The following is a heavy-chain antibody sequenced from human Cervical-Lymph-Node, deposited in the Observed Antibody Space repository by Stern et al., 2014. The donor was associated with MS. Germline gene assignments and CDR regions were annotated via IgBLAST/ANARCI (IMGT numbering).Heavy chain of an antibody. Sequence: QVQLQESGPGLVKPSETLSLSCTVSGGSIRSYYWSWIRQPPGKGLEWIGCIDDSGSTNYNPSLKSRVTISVDTSKSQFSLKLSSVTAADTAVYYCARDRTTAVPNDALDIWGQGTMVTVSS. CDR1: GGSIRSYY. J-gene: IGHJ3*02. V-gene: IGHV4-59*01. CDR3: ARDRTTAVPNDALDI. CDR2: IDDSGST. D-gene: IGHD1-7*01.